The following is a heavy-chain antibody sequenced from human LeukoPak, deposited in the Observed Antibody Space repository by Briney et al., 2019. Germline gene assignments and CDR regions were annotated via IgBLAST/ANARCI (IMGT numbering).Heavy chain of an antibody. CDR2: INHSGST. V-gene: IGHV4-34*01. CDR3: ARGGYCSGGSCYSDAFDI. D-gene: IGHD2-15*01. J-gene: IGHJ3*02. CDR1: GGSSSGYY. Sequence: PSETLSLTCAVYGGSSSGYYWSWIRQPPGKGLEWIGEINHSGSTNYNPSLKSRVTISVDTSKNQFSLKLSSVTAADTAVYYCARGGYCSGGSCYSDAFDIWGQGTMVTVSS.